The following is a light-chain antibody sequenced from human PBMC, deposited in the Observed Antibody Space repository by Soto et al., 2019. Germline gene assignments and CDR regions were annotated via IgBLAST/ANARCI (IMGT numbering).Light chain of an antibody. V-gene: IGKV3-20*01. Sequence: EIVLTQSPGTLSLSPGERATLSCRASQSVDSSYLAWYQQKPGQAPRLLMYGTSTRATGTPDRFSGSGSGTDFTLTISRLEPEDFAVYFCQQYGRTFGQGTKVDIK. CDR2: GTS. J-gene: IGKJ1*01. CDR3: QQYGRT. CDR1: QSVDSSY.